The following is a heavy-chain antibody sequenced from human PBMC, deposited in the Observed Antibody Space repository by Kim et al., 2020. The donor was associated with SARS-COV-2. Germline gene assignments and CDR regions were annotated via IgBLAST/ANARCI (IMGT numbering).Heavy chain of an antibody. D-gene: IGHD6-6*01. CDR1: GFTFSSYG. Sequence: GGSLRLSCAASGFTFSSYGMHWVRQAPGKGLEWVAVISYDGSNKYYADSVKGRFTISRDNSKNTLYLQMNSLRAEDTAVYYCAKDRIAAPNYYYYYGMDVWGQGTTVTVSS. CDR2: ISYDGSNK. CDR3: AKDRIAAPNYYYYYGMDV. J-gene: IGHJ6*02. V-gene: IGHV3-30*18.